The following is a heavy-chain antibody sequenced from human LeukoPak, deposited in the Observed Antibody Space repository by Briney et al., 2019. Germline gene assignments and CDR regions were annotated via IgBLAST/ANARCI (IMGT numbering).Heavy chain of an antibody. Sequence: ASVKVSCKSSENTFTAYYIHWVRQAPGQGLEWMGWINPKSGATKYAQKFQGRVTLTSDTSISTAYMELSRLRSDDTAVYYCARDLSAVSTIRVLDYWGQGTLVTVSS. J-gene: IGHJ4*02. D-gene: IGHD5/OR15-5a*01. V-gene: IGHV1-2*02. CDR2: INPKSGAT. CDR3: ARDLSAVSTIRVLDY. CDR1: ENTFTAYY.